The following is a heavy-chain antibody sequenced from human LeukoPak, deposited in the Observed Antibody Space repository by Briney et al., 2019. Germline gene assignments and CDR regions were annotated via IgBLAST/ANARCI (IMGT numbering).Heavy chain of an antibody. CDR2: ISWNSGSI. J-gene: IGHJ6*03. V-gene: IGHV3-9*01. D-gene: IGHD3-10*01. CDR1: GFTFYDYA. Sequence: GGSLRLSCAASGFTFYDYAMHWVRQAPGKGLEWVSGISWNSGSIGYADSVKGRFTISRDNAKNSLYLQMNSLRAEDTALYYCAKDRGRGRYYYYMDVWGKGTTVTISS. CDR3: AKDRGRGRYYYYMDV.